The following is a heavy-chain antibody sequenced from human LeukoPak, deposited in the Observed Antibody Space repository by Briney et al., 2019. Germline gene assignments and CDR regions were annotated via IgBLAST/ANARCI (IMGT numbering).Heavy chain of an antibody. V-gene: IGHV3-48*03. CDR2: ISSSGSTI. CDR3: ARGGQQLVPFDY. Sequence: GGSLRLSCAASGFTFSSYEMNWVRQAPGKGLEWVSYISSSGSTIYYADSVKGRFTISRDNAKNSLYLQMNSLRAEDTAVYYCARGGQQLVPFDYWGQGTLVTVSS. CDR1: GFTFSSYE. J-gene: IGHJ4*02. D-gene: IGHD6-13*01.